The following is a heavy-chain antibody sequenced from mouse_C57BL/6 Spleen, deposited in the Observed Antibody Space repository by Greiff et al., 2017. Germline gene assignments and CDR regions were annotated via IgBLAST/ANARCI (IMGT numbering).Heavy chain of an antibody. CDR1: GFTFSSYA. V-gene: IGHV5-4*01. Sequence: EVMLVESGGGLVKPGGSLKLSCAASGFTFSSYAMSWVRQTPEKRLEWVATTSDGGSYTYYPDNVKGRFTISRDNAKNNLYLQMSHLKSEDTAMYYCAREVSYYSNYWFAYWGQGTLVTVSA. CDR2: TSDGGSYT. D-gene: IGHD2-5*01. J-gene: IGHJ3*01. CDR3: AREVSYYSNYWFAY.